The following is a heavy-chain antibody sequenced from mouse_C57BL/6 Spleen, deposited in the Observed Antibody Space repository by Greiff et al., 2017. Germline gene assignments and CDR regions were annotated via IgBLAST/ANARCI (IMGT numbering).Heavy chain of an antibody. Sequence: QVQLQQSGPGLVQPSQSLSITCTVSGFSLTSYGVHWVRQPPGKGLEWLGVIWSGGGTDYNAAFISRLSISKDNSKSQVFFKMNSLQADDTAIYYCAKRGVNYAMDYWGQGTSVTVAS. J-gene: IGHJ4*01. D-gene: IGHD2-2*01. CDR2: IWSGGGT. CDR1: GFSLTSYG. V-gene: IGHV2-4*01. CDR3: AKRGVNYAMDY.